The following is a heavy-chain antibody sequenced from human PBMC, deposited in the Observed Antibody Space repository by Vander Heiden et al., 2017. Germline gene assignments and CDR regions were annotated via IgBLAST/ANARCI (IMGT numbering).Heavy chain of an antibody. CDR1: GSTFDDYA. Sequence: DVQLVESGGGLVQPGRSLRPSCAASGSTFDDYAMHWVRQAPGKGLEWVSGISWNSGSIGYADSVKGRFTISRDNAKNSLYLQMNSLRAEDTALYYCAKGTEMATMDYWGQGTLVTVSS. J-gene: IGHJ4*02. CDR3: AKGTEMATMDY. V-gene: IGHV3-9*01. CDR2: ISWNSGSI. D-gene: IGHD5-12*01.